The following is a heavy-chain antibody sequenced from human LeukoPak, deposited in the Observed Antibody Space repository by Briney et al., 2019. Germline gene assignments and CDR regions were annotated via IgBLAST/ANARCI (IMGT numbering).Heavy chain of an antibody. J-gene: IGHJ4*02. CDR2: IYYSGST. Sequence: SETLSLTCTVSGGSVSSGSYYWSWIRQPPGKGLEWIGYIYYSGSTNYNPSLKSRVTISVDTSKNQFSLKLSSVTAADTAVYYRARGLNQYRSLGYWGQGTLVTVSS. D-gene: IGHD5-12*01. CDR3: ARGLNQYRSLGY. CDR1: GGSVSSGSYY. V-gene: IGHV4-61*01.